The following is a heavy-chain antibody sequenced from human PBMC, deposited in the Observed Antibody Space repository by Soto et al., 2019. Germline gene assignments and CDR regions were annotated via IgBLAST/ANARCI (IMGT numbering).Heavy chain of an antibody. V-gene: IGHV4-31*03. D-gene: IGHD3-22*01. CDR2: IYYSGST. Sequence: SETLSLTCTVSDGSISSGGYYWSWIRQHPGKGLEWIGYIYYSGSTYYNPSLKSRVTISVDTSKNQFSLKLSSVTAADTAVYYCARDPRSGYDSSGYYYTGAFDIWGQGTMVTVSS. CDR1: DGSISSGGYY. J-gene: IGHJ3*02. CDR3: ARDPRSGYDSSGYYYTGAFDI.